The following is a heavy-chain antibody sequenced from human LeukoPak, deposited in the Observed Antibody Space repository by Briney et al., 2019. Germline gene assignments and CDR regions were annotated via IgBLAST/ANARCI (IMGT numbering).Heavy chain of an antibody. D-gene: IGHD6-13*01. CDR1: GGTFSSSA. V-gene: IGHV1-69*06. CDR2: IIPIFGTA. CDR3: ASFPRGAAAGYYFDY. Sequence: SVKVSCKASGGTFSSSAISWVRQAPGQGLEWMGGIIPIFGTANYAQKFQGRVTITADKSTSTAYMELSSLRSEDTAVYYCASFPRGAAAGYYFDYWGQGTLVTVSS. J-gene: IGHJ4*02.